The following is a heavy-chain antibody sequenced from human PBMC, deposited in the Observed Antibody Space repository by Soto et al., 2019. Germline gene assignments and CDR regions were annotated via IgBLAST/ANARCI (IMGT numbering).Heavy chain of an antibody. CDR3: AGRYIAAAGIFDY. CDR1: GFTFSSYS. D-gene: IGHD6-13*01. Sequence: EVQLVESGGGLVKPGGSLRLSCAASGFTFSSYSMNWVRQAPGKGLEWVSSISSSSSYIYYADSVKGRFTISRDNAKNSRYLQMNSLRAEDTAVYYCAGRYIAAAGIFDYWGQGTLVTVSS. CDR2: ISSSSSYI. J-gene: IGHJ4*02. V-gene: IGHV3-21*01.